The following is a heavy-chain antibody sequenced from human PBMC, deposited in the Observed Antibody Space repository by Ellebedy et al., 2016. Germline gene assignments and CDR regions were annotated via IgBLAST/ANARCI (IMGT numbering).Heavy chain of an antibody. D-gene: IGHD2-15*01. CDR1: GFTVSSNY. CDR2: IYSGGST. Sequence: GESLKISCAASGFTVSSNYMSWVRQAPGQGLEWVSVIYSGGSTYYADSVKGRFTISRDNSKNTQYLQMNSLRAEDTAVYYSASLLPPHWEDYYYYYMDVWGKGTTVTVSS. CDR3: ASLLPPHWEDYYYYYMDV. J-gene: IGHJ6*03. V-gene: IGHV3-53*01.